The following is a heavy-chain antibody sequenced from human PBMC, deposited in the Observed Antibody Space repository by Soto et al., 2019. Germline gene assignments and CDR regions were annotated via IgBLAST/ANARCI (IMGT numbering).Heavy chain of an antibody. Sequence: PSETLSLTCTISGGSISGYCWSWVRRPPGKGLDWIGYIYYTGSTNYNPSLKSRVTISVDPSKNQFSLHLSSVTAADTAVYYCARFRDGYTFDYCGRRTLVTVSS. CDR1: GGSISGYC. CDR2: IYYTGST. CDR3: ARFRDGYTFDY. J-gene: IGHJ4*02. V-gene: IGHV4-59*01. D-gene: IGHD5-12*01.